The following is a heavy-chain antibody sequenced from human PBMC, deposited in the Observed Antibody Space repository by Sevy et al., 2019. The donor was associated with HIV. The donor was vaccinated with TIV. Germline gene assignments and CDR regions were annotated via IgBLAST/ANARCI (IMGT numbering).Heavy chain of an antibody. CDR3: TKDPPVYGDFPYGMDV. CDR2: ISHDGGKK. D-gene: IGHD4-17*01. V-gene: IGHV3-30*18. Sequence: GGSLRLSYVGSGFIFDDYGMHWVRQAPGKGLEWVALISHDGGKKYYADSVKGRFTISRDNFKNTLYLQMNTLRRDDTAAYFCTKDPPVYGDFPYGMDVWGQRTTVTVSS. CDR1: GFIFDDYG. J-gene: IGHJ6*02.